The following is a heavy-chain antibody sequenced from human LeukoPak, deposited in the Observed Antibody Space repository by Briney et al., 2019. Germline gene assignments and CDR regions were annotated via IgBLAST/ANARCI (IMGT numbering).Heavy chain of an antibody. J-gene: IGHJ5*02. CDR3: ARHGGNTIFGVVWRWFDP. CDR1: GGSISSSSYS. V-gene: IGHV4-39*01. D-gene: IGHD3-3*01. Sequence: SETLSLTCTVSGGSISSSSYSWGWIRQPPGKGLEWIGSIYYSGSTYYNPSLKSRVTISVDTSKNQFSLKLSSVTAADTAVYYCARHGGNTIFGVVWRWFDPWGQGTLVTVSS. CDR2: IYYSGST.